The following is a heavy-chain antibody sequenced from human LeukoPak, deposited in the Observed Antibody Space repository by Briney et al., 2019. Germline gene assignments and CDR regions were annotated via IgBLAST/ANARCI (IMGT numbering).Heavy chain of an antibody. V-gene: IGHV3-23*01. J-gene: IGHJ1*01. CDR1: GFTFTTYA. D-gene: IGHD5-24*01. Sequence: GGSLRLSCAASGFTFTTYAMNWVRQAPGKGLEWVAGISGSAGNTYYADSVKGRFTISRDTSKNTLYLQMNSLRAEDTALYYCARGGGDGYTHPQFYFQHWGQGTLVTVSS. CDR2: ISGSAGNT. CDR3: ARGGGDGYTHPQFYFQH.